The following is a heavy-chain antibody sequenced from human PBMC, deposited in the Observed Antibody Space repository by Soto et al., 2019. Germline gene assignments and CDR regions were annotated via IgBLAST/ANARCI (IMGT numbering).Heavy chain of an antibody. CDR2: IYYTGRT. Sequence: SETLSLTCTVSGGSISSDDYYWTWVRQPPGEGLEWIGYIYYTGRTSSTPSLESRVTISIDTPKNQFSLKLSSVSAADTAVNFCAREHSSSPDYFDFWGPGTLVTVSS. CDR1: GGSISSDDYY. J-gene: IGHJ4*02. V-gene: IGHV4-30-4*01. D-gene: IGHD5-18*01. CDR3: AREHSSSPDYFDF.